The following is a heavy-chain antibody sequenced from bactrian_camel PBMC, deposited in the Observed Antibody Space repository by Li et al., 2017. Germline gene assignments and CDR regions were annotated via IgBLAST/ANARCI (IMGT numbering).Heavy chain of an antibody. CDR1: GFTFSSYA. J-gene: IGHJ4*01. CDR3: AADAWPEGSWPRCDFKY. D-gene: IGHD6*01. V-gene: IGHV3S44*01. CDR2: MNSGDGST. Sequence: VQLVESGGGLVQPGGSLRLSCTASGFTFSSYAMTWVRQAPGKGLEWVSAMNSGDGSTTYAASVKGRATISKDNAKNTLYLQMNSLKPEDTAIYYCAADAWPEGSWPRCDFKYWGQGTQVTVS.